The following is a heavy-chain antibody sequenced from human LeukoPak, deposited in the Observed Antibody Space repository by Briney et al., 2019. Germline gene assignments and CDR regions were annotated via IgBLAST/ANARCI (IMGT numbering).Heavy chain of an antibody. J-gene: IGHJ6*03. V-gene: IGHV4-38-2*01. CDR3: ARAFDQYSYGWGVYYYYFMDV. CDR1: GGSFSGYY. D-gene: IGHD5-18*01. CDR2: IYHSGST. Sequence: SETLSLTCAVYGGSFSGYYWGWIRQPPGKGLEWIGSIYHSGSTYYNPSLKSRVTIPVDTSKNQFSLQLSSVTAADTAVYYCARAFDQYSYGWGVYYYYFMDVWGKGTTVTVSS.